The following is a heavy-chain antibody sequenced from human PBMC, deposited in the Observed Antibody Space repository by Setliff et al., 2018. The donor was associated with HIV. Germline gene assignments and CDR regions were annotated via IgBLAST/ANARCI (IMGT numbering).Heavy chain of an antibody. D-gene: IGHD2-2*01. CDR2: INPSRHNT. CDR3: ARDQLRIPERWDFDF. J-gene: IGHJ4*02. CDR1: GYTFTDYF. V-gene: IGHV1-2*06. Sequence: ASVKVSCKASGYTFTDYFIHWVRQAPGQGLEWMGRINPSRHNTIYAPRYQGRVTMTRDTSISTAYMELGGLRSDDTAVYYCARDQLRIPERWDFDFWGQGTLVTVSS.